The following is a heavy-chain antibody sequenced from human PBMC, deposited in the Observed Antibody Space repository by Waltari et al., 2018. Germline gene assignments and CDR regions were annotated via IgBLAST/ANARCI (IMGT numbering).Heavy chain of an antibody. Sequence: QVQLVESGGGVVQPGRSLRLSCAASGFTFSSHAMHWVRPAPGKGLEWVAVISYDGSNKYYADSVKGRFTISRDNSKNTLYLQMNSLRAEDTAVYYCARGAGNWNYGWFDPWGQGTLVTVSS. CDR1: GFTFSSHA. V-gene: IGHV3-30-3*01. CDR2: ISYDGSNK. D-gene: IGHD1-7*01. CDR3: ARGAGNWNYGWFDP. J-gene: IGHJ5*02.